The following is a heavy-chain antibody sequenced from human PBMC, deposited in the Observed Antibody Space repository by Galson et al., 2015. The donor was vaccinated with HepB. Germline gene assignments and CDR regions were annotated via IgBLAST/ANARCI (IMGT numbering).Heavy chain of an antibody. CDR2: ISYDGSNK. V-gene: IGHV3-30*04. J-gene: IGHJ4*02. CDR3: ASLPRITMIVVVKDY. Sequence: SLRLSCAASGFTFSSYAMHWVRQAPGKGLEWVAVISYDGSNKYYADSVKGRFTISRDNSKNTLYLQMNSLRAEDTAVYYCASLPRITMIVVVKDYWGQGTLVTVSS. D-gene: IGHD3-22*01. CDR1: GFTFSSYA.